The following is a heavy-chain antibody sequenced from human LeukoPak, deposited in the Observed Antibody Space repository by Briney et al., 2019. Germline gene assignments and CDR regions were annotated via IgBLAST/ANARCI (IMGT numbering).Heavy chain of an antibody. CDR2: ISGSGTNT. D-gene: IGHD6-25*01. V-gene: IGHV3-23*01. CDR3: ARDVSAAGNYYMIV. J-gene: IGHJ6*03. CDR1: GFTFSHYA. Sequence: GGSLRLSCEFSGFTFSHYAMYWVRQAPGKGLEWVSTISGSGTNTYYADSLKGRFAISRDDSKNTVFLQMNSLRADDTALYYCARDVSAAGNYYMIVWGKGTMVTVSS.